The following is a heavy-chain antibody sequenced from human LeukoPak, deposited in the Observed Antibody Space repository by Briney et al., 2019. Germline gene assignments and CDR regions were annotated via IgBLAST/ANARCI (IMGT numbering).Heavy chain of an antibody. CDR1: CSSYS. J-gene: IGHJ4*02. Sequence: CSSYSMIWLRQAPGKGLEWIGEINHSGSTNYNRSLKSRVTISVDTSKNQFSLKLSSVTAADTAVYYCAREAYVWGSYRYTEAYFDYWGQGTLVTVSS. D-gene: IGHD3-16*02. V-gene: IGHV4-34*01. CDR2: INHSGST. CDR3: AREAYVWGSYRYTEAYFDY.